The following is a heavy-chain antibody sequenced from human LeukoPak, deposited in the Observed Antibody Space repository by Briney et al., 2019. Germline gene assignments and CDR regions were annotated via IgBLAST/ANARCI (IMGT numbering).Heavy chain of an antibody. D-gene: IGHD3-22*01. CDR3: ARQPKYYYDSSGYSDLHY. CDR1: GFTFSNHG. J-gene: IGHJ4*02. CDR2: IYSGGST. V-gene: IGHV3-66*04. Sequence: GGSLRLSCAASGFTFSNHGMNWVRQAPGKGLEWVSVIYSGGSTYYADSVKGRFTISRDNSKNTLYLQMDSLRAEDTAVYYCARQPKYYYDSSGYSDLHYWGQGTLVTVSS.